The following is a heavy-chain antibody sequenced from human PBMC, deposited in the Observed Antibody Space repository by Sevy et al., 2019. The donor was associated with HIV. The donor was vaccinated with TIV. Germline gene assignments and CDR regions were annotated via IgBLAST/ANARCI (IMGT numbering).Heavy chain of an antibody. V-gene: IGHV1-2*06. D-gene: IGHD1-26*01. CDR2: FTPLSGGT. CDR1: GYTFTDNY. Sequence: ASVKVSSKTFGYTFTDNYIHWVRQAPGQGLEWMGRFTPLSGGTKSAQQFQGRVTMTRDTSISTAYMEVSRLTFDDTAVYYCAREAGSTYYGLLDYWGQGSLVTVSS. J-gene: IGHJ4*02. CDR3: AREAGSTYYGLLDY.